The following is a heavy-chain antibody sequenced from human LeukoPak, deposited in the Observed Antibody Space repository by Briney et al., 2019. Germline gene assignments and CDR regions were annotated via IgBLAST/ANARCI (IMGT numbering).Heavy chain of an antibody. Sequence: GRSLRLSCAASGFTFNNYAMHWVRQAPGKGLEWVAVISYDGSNKYYADSVKGRFIISRDNSKTTMYLQMNSLRADDTAVYYCAKSYNNPTVAIRVRGVIPYFDSWGQGSLVTVSS. J-gene: IGHJ4*02. V-gene: IGHV3-30*04. CDR1: GFTFNNYA. D-gene: IGHD3-10*01. CDR3: AKSYNNPTVAIRVRGVIPYFDS. CDR2: ISYDGSNK.